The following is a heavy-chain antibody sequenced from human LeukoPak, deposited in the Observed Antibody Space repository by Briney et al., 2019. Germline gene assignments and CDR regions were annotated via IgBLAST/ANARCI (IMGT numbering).Heavy chain of an antibody. CDR1: GFTFASYD. CDR2: IWYDGSNR. CDR3: AGDRKSGSFLGEFDH. J-gene: IGHJ5*02. Sequence: GGSLRLSCAASGFTFASYDMHWVRQAPGKGLEWVALIWYDGSNRYYVDSVRGRFTISRDNSKNTLYMQMTSLRAEDTAIYCCAGDRKSGSFLGEFDHWGQGTLVTVSS. D-gene: IGHD1-26*01. V-gene: IGHV3-33*01.